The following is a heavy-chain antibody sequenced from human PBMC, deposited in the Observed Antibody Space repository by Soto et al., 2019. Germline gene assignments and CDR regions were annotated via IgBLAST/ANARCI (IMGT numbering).Heavy chain of an antibody. CDR1: GYTFTSYD. CDR3: ARDRKTGTTNGY. D-gene: IGHD1-7*01. CDR2: MNPNSGNT. J-gene: IGHJ4*02. Sequence: ASVKVSCKASGYTFTSYDINWVRQATGQGLEWMGWMNPNSGNTGYAQKFQGRVTMTRNTSISTAYMELSSLRSEDTAVYYCARDRKTGTTNGYWGQGTLVTVSS. V-gene: IGHV1-8*01.